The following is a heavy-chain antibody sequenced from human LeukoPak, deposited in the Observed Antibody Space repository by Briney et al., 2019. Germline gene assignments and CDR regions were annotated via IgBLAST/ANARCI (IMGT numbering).Heavy chain of an antibody. Sequence: GASVKVSCKASGYPFTGYYLHWARQAPGQGLEWMGWINPNSGFTNYAQKFQGRVTMTRDASISTAYMELSRLRSDGTAVYYCARLADCSSSSCRSFDYWGQGTLVTVSS. V-gene: IGHV1-2*02. CDR1: GYPFTGYY. CDR3: ARLADCSSSSCRSFDY. D-gene: IGHD2-2*01. CDR2: INPNSGFT. J-gene: IGHJ4*02.